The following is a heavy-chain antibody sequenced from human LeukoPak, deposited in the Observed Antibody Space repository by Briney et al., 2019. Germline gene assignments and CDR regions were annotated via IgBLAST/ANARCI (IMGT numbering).Heavy chain of an antibody. CDR3: ARIAAAVWYYFDY. D-gene: IGHD6-13*01. V-gene: IGHV3-30*04. CDR2: ISYDGSNK. Sequence: GRSLRLSCAASGFTFSSYAMHWVRQAPGKGLEWVAVISYDGSNKYYADSVKGRFTISRDNSKNTLCLQMNSLRAEDTAVYYCARIAAAVWYYFDYWGQGTLVTVSS. J-gene: IGHJ4*02. CDR1: GFTFSSYA.